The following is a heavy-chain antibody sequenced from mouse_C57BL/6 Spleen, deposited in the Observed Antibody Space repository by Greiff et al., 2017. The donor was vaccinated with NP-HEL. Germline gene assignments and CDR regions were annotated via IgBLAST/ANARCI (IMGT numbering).Heavy chain of an antibody. D-gene: IGHD3-2*02. CDR2: IDPSDSYT. CDR1: GYTFTSYW. V-gene: IGHV1-50*01. CDR3: ARPASSGYYFDY. Sequence: QVQLQQSGAELVKPGASVKLSCKASGYTFTSYWMQWVKQRPGQGLEWIGEIDPSDSYTNYNQKFKGKATLTVDTSSSTAYMQLSSLTSEDSAVYYCARPASSGYYFDYWGQGTTLTVSS. J-gene: IGHJ2*01.